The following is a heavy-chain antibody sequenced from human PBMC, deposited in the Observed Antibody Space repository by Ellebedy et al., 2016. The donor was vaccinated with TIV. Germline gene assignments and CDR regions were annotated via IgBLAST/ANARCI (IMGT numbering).Heavy chain of an antibody. CDR3: GRGQTTFEY. J-gene: IGHJ4*02. V-gene: IGHV3-7*01. CDR2: IKQDGSEK. Sequence: PGGSLRLSCAASGFTFGSYWMSWVRQAPGQGLEWVATIKQDGSEKNYVDSVKCRLAISRDNARSSLYLQMNSLSAEDTAVYYCGRGQTTFEYWGQGTLVTVSS. CDR1: GFTFGSYW. D-gene: IGHD4-11*01.